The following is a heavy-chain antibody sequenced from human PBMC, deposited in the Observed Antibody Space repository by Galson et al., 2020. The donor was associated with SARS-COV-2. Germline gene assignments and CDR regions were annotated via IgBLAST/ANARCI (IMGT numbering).Heavy chain of an antibody. CDR1: GGSISSSSYY. CDR2: IYYSGST. V-gene: IGHV4-39*07. D-gene: IGHD2-21*01. CDR3: ARGGIFVVVIDPPDY. Sequence: SETLSLTCTVSGGSISSSSYYWGWIRQPPGKGLEWIGSIYYSGSTYYNPSLKSRVTISVDTSKNQFSLKLSSVTAADTAVYYCARGGIFVVVIDPPDYWGQGTLVTVSS. J-gene: IGHJ4*02.